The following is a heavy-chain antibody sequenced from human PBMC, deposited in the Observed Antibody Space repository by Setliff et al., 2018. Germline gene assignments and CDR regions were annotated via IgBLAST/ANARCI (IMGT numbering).Heavy chain of an antibody. CDR2: IYYSGST. V-gene: IGHV4-59*11. Sequence: PSETLSLTCTVSGGSISSHYWSWIRQPPGKGLEWIGSIYYSGSTNYNPSLKSRVTISVDTSKNQFSLKLSPVTAADTAVYYCARDLTAMYYFDYWGQGTLVTVSS. CDR1: GGSISSHY. J-gene: IGHJ4*02. CDR3: ARDLTAMYYFDY.